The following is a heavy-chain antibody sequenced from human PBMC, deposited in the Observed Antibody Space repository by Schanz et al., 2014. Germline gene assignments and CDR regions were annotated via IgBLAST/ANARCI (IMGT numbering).Heavy chain of an antibody. J-gene: IGHJ3*02. D-gene: IGHD4-17*01. Sequence: QVQLVESGGGVVQPGRSLRLSCAASGFPFSRYGMHWVRQAPGKGLEWLSVIWNDASNKKYADSVKGRFTISRDNSKNILYLQMNSLRAEDTALYYCAKDPHKDYGGKPQTFDIWGQGTMVTVSS. CDR2: IWNDASNK. CDR3: AKDPHKDYGGKPQTFDI. CDR1: GFPFSRYG. V-gene: IGHV3-33*06.